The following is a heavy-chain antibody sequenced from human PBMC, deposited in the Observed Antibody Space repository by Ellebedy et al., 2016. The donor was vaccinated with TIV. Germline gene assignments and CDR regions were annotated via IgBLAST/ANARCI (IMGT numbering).Heavy chain of an antibody. V-gene: IGHV3-21*04. J-gene: IGHJ4*02. Sequence: GESLKISCAASGFTFSSYAMNWVRQAPGKGLEWVSSINDISSHIYYADSLRGRFTISRDNAKNSLYLQMNSLRAEDTALYYCAKDKRMITFGGVIDFWGQGTLVTVSS. CDR3: AKDKRMITFGGVIDF. CDR2: INDISSHI. D-gene: IGHD3-16*01. CDR1: GFTFSSYA.